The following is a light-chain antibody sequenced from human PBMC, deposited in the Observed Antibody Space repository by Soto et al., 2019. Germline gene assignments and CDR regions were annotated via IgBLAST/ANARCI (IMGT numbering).Light chain of an antibody. J-gene: IGKJ5*01. CDR1: QSVSSS. CDR3: QQRSNWRIT. CDR2: ETS. V-gene: IGKV3-11*01. Sequence: EIVLTQSPATLSFSPGESATLSCRASQSVSSSLAWYQQKPGQAPRLLISETSNTATGIPARFSGSGSGTDFTLTISSLEPEDFAVYYCQQRSNWRITFGQGTRLEIK.